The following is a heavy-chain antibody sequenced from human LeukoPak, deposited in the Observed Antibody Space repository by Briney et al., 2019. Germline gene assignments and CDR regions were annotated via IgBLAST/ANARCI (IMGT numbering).Heavy chain of an antibody. CDR2: INTNTGNP. Sequence: ASVKVSCKASGGTFSSYAISWVRQAPGQGLEWMGWINTNTGNPTYAQGFTGRFVFSLDTSVSTAYLQINSLKAEDTAVYYCARDQVIAVAGIGYWGQGTLVTVSS. CDR1: GGTFSSYA. J-gene: IGHJ4*02. V-gene: IGHV7-4-1*02. CDR3: ARDQVIAVAGIGY. D-gene: IGHD6-19*01.